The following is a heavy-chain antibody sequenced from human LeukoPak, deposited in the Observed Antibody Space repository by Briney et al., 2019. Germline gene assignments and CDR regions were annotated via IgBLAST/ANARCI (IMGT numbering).Heavy chain of an antibody. CDR2: ISESGST. Sequence: SETLSLTCTVSGGSISRHYWNWIRQPPGKGLEWIGYISESGSTNYNPSLKSRVSMSVDLSKNQFSLKVNSVTAADTAVYYCASGGHHYDSSGFHWFDHWGQGAPVTVSS. CDR1: GGSISRHY. D-gene: IGHD3-22*01. CDR3: ASGGHHYDSSGFHWFDH. V-gene: IGHV4-4*08. J-gene: IGHJ5*02.